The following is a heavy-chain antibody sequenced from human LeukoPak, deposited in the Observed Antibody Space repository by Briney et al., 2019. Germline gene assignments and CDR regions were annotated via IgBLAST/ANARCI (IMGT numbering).Heavy chain of an antibody. J-gene: IGHJ6*03. Sequence: KASETLSLTCAVYGGSFSGYYWSWIRQPPGKGLEWIGEINHSGSTNYNPSLKSRVTISVDTSKNQFSLKLSSVTAADTAVYYCARGLLWFGFGGYYYYMDVWGKGTTVTVSS. D-gene: IGHD3-10*01. CDR2: INHSGST. V-gene: IGHV4-34*01. CDR3: ARGLLWFGFGGYYYYMDV. CDR1: GGSFSGYY.